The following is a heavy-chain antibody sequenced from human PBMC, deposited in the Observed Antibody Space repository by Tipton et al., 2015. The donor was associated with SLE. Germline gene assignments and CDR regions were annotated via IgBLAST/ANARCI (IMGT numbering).Heavy chain of an antibody. CDR3: ARTLLGRDSYYCMDV. Sequence: QLVQSGRGLVKPGGSLRLSCAASGFTLSFYTMNWVRQAPGKGLEWVSSITSSSSYIYYADSVKGRFSISRDNAKHSLYLQMNSLIGEDTAVYYCARTLLGRDSYYCMDVWGKVTSVTVSS. CDR1: GFTLSFYT. D-gene: IGHD2-21*01. J-gene: IGHJ6*03. CDR2: ITSSSSYI. V-gene: IGHV3-21*01.